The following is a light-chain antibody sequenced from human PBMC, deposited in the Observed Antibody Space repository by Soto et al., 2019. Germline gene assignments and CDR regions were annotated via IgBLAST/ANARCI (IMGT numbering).Light chain of an antibody. J-gene: IGKJ2*01. CDR2: AAS. CDR1: QSISSY. Sequence: DIQMTQSPSSLSASVGDRVTITCRASQSISSYLNWYQQKPGKAPKLLIYAASSLQSGVPSRFSGSGSGTDFTLTISSLQPEDFATYYCKQSYSTPPMYTFGQGTKLEIK. CDR3: KQSYSTPPMYT. V-gene: IGKV1-39*01.